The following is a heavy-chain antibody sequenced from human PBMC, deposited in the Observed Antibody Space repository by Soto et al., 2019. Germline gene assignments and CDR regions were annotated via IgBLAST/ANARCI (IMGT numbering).Heavy chain of an antibody. CDR2: IWYDGSNK. D-gene: IGHD3-3*01. Sequence: GGSLRLSCAASGFTFSSYGMHWVRQAPGKGLEWVAVIWYDGSNKYYADSVKGRFTISRDNSKNTLYLQMNSLRAEDTAVYYCARAFWSGSYYFDYWGQGTLVTVSS. J-gene: IGHJ4*02. CDR1: GFTFSSYG. CDR3: ARAFWSGSYYFDY. V-gene: IGHV3-33*01.